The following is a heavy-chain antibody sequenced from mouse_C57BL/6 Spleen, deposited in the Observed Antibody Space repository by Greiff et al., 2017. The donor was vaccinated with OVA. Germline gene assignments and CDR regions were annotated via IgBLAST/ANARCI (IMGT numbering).Heavy chain of an antibody. CDR1: GYTFTDYY. Sequence: EVQLQQSGPELVKPGASVKISCKASGYTFTDYYMNWVKQSHGKSLEWIGDINPNNGGTSYNQKFKGKATLTVDKSSSTAYMELRSLTSEDSAVYYCARERSLYGSMFAYWGQGTLVTVSA. D-gene: IGHD2-2*01. CDR3: ARERSLYGSMFAY. J-gene: IGHJ3*01. V-gene: IGHV1-26*01. CDR2: INPNNGGT.